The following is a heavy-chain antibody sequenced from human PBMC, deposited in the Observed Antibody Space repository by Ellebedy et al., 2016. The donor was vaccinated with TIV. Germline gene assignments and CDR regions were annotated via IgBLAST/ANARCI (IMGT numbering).Heavy chain of an antibody. CDR3: ARDHDSSYYYGSGSYYSEYFQH. CDR1: GYTFTNYG. CDR2: ISGYNGNT. J-gene: IGHJ1*01. D-gene: IGHD3-10*01. V-gene: IGHV1-18*01. Sequence: AASVKVSCKASGYTFTNYGISWVRQAPGQGLEWMGWISGYNGNTNYAQKLQGRVTMTTDTSTSTAYMELGSLRSDDTAGYYCARDHDSSYYYGSGSYYSEYFQHWGQGTLVTVSS.